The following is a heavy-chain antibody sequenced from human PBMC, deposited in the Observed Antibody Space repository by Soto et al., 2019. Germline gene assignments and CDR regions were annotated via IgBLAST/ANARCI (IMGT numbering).Heavy chain of an antibody. CDR3: ARQEHRRRDQLSHYYHYYAMVV. V-gene: IGHV1-69*02. CDR2: VIPIFEIT. CDR1: GDTFSSYT. Sequence: GASVKVSCKASGDTFSSYTFSWVRQAPGQGLEWMGRVIPIFEITNYAQKFQDRVTITADTSTNTIYMELSSLRSEDTAVYYCARQEHRRRDQLSHYYHYYAMVVWGQGTTVTVSS. D-gene: IGHD2-2*01. J-gene: IGHJ6*02.